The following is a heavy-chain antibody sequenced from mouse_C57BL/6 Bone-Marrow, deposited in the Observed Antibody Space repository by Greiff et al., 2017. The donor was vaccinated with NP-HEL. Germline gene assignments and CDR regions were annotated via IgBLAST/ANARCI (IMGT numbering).Heavy chain of an antibody. D-gene: IGHD1-1*01. V-gene: IGHV14-4*01. J-gene: IGHJ3*01. CDR3: TESSYYYGSRGFAY. CDR2: IDPENGDT. Sequence: EVQLQQSGAELVRPGASVKLSCTASGFNIKDDYMHWVKQRPEQGLEWIGWIDPENGDTEYASKFQAKATITADTSSNTAYLQLSSLTSEDTAVYYCTESSYYYGSRGFAYWGQGTLVTVSA. CDR1: GFNIKDDY.